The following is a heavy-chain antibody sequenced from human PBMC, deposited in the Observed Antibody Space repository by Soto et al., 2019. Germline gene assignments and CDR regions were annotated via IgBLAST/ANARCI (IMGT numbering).Heavy chain of an antibody. J-gene: IGHJ6*02. CDR3: ARQGGYSYGYYYYGMDV. Sequence: SETLSLTCTVSGGSISSGDYYWSWIRQPPGKGLEWIGYIYYSGSTYYNPSLKSRVTISVDTSKNQFSLKLSSVTAADTAVYYCARQGGYSYGYYYYGMDVWGQGTTVTVSS. D-gene: IGHD5-18*01. V-gene: IGHV4-30-4*01. CDR2: IYYSGST. CDR1: GGSISSGDYY.